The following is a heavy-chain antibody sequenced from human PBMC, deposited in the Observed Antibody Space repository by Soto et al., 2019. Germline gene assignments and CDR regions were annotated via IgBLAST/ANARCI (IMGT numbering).Heavy chain of an antibody. J-gene: IGHJ4*02. CDR3: ARHGAQPGIATTCDY. D-gene: IGHD6-13*01. CDR2: IYPGDSDT. Sequence: PGESLKMSCKGSGYSFTSFWIGWERQMPGKGLEWMGIIYPGDSDTRYSPSFQGQVTISADKSISTAYLQWSSLKASDTAMYYCARHGAQPGIATTCDYWGQGTLVTVSS. CDR1: GYSFTSFW. V-gene: IGHV5-51*01.